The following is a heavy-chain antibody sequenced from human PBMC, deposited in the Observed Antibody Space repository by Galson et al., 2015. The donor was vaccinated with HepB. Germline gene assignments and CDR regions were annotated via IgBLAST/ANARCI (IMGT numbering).Heavy chain of an antibody. J-gene: IGHJ6*02. Sequence: SVKVSCKASGGTFRNYAVSWVRQAPGQGLEWMGRIIPVVGKPDYAQKFQGRVTIAADKSTSTAYLELNSLRSDDTAVYYCARDEYRISSPYYFGMDVWGQGTTVTVSS. CDR3: ARDEYRISSPYYFGMDV. CDR1: GGTFRNYA. CDR2: IIPVVGKP. V-gene: IGHV1-69*04. D-gene: IGHD6-6*01.